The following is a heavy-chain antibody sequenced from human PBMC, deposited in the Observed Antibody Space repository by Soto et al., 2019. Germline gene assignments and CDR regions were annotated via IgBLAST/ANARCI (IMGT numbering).Heavy chain of an antibody. CDR3: AAARGVTTRFGMYV. D-gene: IGHD4-17*01. J-gene: IGHJ6*02. CDR2: IIPIFGTA. V-gene: IGHV1-69*06. CDR1: GGTFSSYA. Sequence: QVQLVQSGAEVKKPGSSVKVSCKASGGTFSSYAISWVRQAPGQGLEWMGGIIPIFGTANYAQKFQGRVMITADKYTSTAYMELSSLRSEDTAVYYCAAARGVTTRFGMYVWGQGTTVTVSS.